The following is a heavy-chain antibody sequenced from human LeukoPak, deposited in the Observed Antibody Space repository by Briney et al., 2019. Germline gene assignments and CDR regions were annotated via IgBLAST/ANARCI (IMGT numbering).Heavy chain of an antibody. CDR2: IRGSGGST. V-gene: IGHV3-23*01. CDR3: ARDFYDSSGCTGAFDI. D-gene: IGHD3-22*01. J-gene: IGHJ3*02. CDR1: GFTFSSYA. Sequence: GASLRLSCAASGFTFSSYAMSWVRQAPGKGLEWVSTIRGSGGSTYYADSVKGRFTISRDNSKNTLYLQMNSLRAEDTAVYCCARDFYDSSGCTGAFDIWGQGTMVTVSS.